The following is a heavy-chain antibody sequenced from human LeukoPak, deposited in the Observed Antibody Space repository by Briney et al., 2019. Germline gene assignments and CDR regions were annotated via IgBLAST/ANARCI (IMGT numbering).Heavy chain of an antibody. J-gene: IGHJ3*02. CDR3: ARRRGDYVWGSYRETEAFDI. Sequence: GGSLRLSCVVSEFTFSNYWMSWVRQAPGKGLEWVANINLDGRQRFYVDSVKGRFTISRDNAKNSLYLQMSSLRAEDTAVYYCARRRGDYVWGSYRETEAFDIWGQGTMVTVSS. D-gene: IGHD3-16*02. CDR1: EFTFSNYW. V-gene: IGHV3-7*01. CDR2: INLDGRQR.